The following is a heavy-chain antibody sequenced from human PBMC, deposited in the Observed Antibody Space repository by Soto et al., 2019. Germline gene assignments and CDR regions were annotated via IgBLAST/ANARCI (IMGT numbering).Heavy chain of an antibody. CDR1: GGTFSRYA. D-gene: IGHD3-3*01. CDR2: IITIFGTA. J-gene: IGHJ5*02. CDR3: ARRGYDFWSGTQDWFDP. V-gene: IGHV1-69*01. Sequence: QVQLVQSGAEVKKPGSSVKVSCKASGGTFSRYAISWVRQAPGQGLEWIGGIITIFGTANYAQKFQGRVTITADESTSTAYMELSSLRSEDTAVYYCARRGYDFWSGTQDWFDPWGQGTLVTVSS.